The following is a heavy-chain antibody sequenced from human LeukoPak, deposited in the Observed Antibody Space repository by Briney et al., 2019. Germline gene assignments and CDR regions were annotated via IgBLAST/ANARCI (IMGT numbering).Heavy chain of an antibody. V-gene: IGHV3-7*01. Sequence: GGSLRLSCAASGFTFSSYWMGWVRQAPGKGLEWVANIKQDGSEKHYVDSVEDRFTISRDNAKNSLYLQMNSLRAEDTAVYYCARGHIVVVAATDAFDIWGQGTMVTVSS. CDR3: ARGHIVVVAATDAFDI. J-gene: IGHJ3*02. CDR2: IKQDGSEK. D-gene: IGHD2-21*02. CDR1: GFTFSSYW.